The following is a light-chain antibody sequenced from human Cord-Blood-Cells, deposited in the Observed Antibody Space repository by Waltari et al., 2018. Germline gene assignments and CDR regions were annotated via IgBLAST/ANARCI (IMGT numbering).Light chain of an antibody. Sequence: QLVLTQSPSASASLGASVKLTCTLSSGHSSYAIAWHQQQPEKGPRYLMKLNSDGSHSKGDGIPDRFSGSGSGAERYLTISSLQSEDEADYYCQTWGTGILVFGGGTKLTVL. CDR3: QTWGTGILV. CDR2: LNSDGSH. CDR1: SGHSSYA. J-gene: IGLJ3*02. V-gene: IGLV4-69*01.